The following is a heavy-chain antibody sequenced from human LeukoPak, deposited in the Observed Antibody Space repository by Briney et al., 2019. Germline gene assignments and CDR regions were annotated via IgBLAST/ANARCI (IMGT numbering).Heavy chain of an antibody. D-gene: IGHD4-23*01. Sequence: PSETLSLTCAVSGGSISSSNWWSWVRQPPGKGLERIGEIYHSGSTNYNPSLKSRVTMLVDKSKNQFSLRLSSVTAADTAVYYCARTTPAYGGNSGEAFDIWGQGTRVTVSS. V-gene: IGHV4-4*02. J-gene: IGHJ3*02. CDR1: GGSISSSNW. CDR2: IYHSGST. CDR3: ARTTPAYGGNSGEAFDI.